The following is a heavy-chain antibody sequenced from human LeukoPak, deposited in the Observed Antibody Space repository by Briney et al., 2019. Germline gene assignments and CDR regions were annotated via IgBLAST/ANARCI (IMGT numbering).Heavy chain of an antibody. D-gene: IGHD2-2*02. V-gene: IGHV4-34*01. CDR3: ARESDLLVVPAAIRVFDS. Sequence: PSETLSLTCAVFGGSFSGYYWSWIRQPLGKGLEWIAEINNSGGTNYNPSLKSRVTISVDTSNNQFSLKLSSVTAADTAVYYCARESDLLVVPAAIRVFDSWGQGTLVTVSS. CDR2: INNSGGT. J-gene: IGHJ4*02. CDR1: GGSFSGYY.